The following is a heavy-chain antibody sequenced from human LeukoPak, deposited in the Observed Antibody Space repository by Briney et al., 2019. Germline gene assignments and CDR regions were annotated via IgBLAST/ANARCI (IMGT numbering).Heavy chain of an antibody. D-gene: IGHD3-22*01. CDR3: ARGRYYYDSSGYCDY. CDR2: IWYDGSNE. Sequence: PGGSLRLSCAASGFTFSSYGMHWVRQAPGKGLEWVAVIWYDGSNEYYADSVKGRFTISRDNSKNTLYLQMNSLRAADTAVYYCARGRYYYDSSGYCDYWGQGTLVTVSS. J-gene: IGHJ4*02. CDR1: GFTFSSYG. V-gene: IGHV3-33*01.